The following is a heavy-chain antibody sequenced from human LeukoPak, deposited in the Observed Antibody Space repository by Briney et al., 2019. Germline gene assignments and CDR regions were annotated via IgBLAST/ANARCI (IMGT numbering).Heavy chain of an antibody. CDR1: GFTFSSYA. Sequence: PGGSLRLSCAASGFTFSSYAMHWVRQAPGKGLEWVAVISYDGSNKYYADSVKGRFTISRDNSKNTLYLQMNSLRAEDTAVYYCARDALSSDAFDIWGQGTMVTVSS. J-gene: IGHJ3*02. V-gene: IGHV3-30-3*01. CDR3: ARDALSSDAFDI. CDR2: ISYDGSNK. D-gene: IGHD4/OR15-4a*01.